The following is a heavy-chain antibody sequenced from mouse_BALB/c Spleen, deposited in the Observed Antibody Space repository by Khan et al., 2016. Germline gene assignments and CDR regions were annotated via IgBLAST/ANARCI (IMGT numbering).Heavy chain of an antibody. V-gene: IGHV9-3*02. CDR3: ARTGDYPYYAMDY. D-gene: IGHD2-13*01. CDR2: INTNTGEP. Sequence: QFQLVQSGPELKKPGETVKISCKASEYTFTNYGMNWVKQAPGKGLKWMGWINTNTGEPTYAEEFKGRFAFSLEASASTAYLHINNLKNEDSATYFCARTGDYPYYAMDYWGQGTSVTVSS. CDR1: EYTFTNYG. J-gene: IGHJ4*01.